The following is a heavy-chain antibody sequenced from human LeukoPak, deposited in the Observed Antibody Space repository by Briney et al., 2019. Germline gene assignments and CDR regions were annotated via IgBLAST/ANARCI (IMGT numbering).Heavy chain of an antibody. CDR1: GFTFSSYG. V-gene: IGHV3-33*01. CDR2: IWYDGSNK. J-gene: IGHJ6*02. D-gene: IGHD6-19*01. CDR3: ARDRGFGYSSGWFYYGMDV. Sequence: GGSLRLSCAASGFTFSSYGMHWVRQAPGKGLEWVAVIWYDGSNKYYADSVKGRFTISRDNSKNTLYLQMNSLRAEDTAVYYCARDRGFGYSSGWFYYGMDVWGLGTTVTVSS.